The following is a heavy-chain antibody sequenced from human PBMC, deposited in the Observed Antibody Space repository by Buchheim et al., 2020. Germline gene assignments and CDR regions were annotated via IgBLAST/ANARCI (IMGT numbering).Heavy chain of an antibody. D-gene: IGHD2-2*01. CDR1: GYTFSIND. CDR3: ARGEMADCTSTSCYSVDY. J-gene: IGHJ4*01. Sequence: QVQLVQSGAEVKKPGASVKVSCKASGYTFSINDINWVRQASGQGLEWMGLMNPNSGNTAYAQKFQGRVTMTRNTSINTAYMELSSLRSEDTAMYFCARGEMADCTSTSCYSVDYWGKGTL. CDR2: MNPNSGNT. V-gene: IGHV1-8*01.